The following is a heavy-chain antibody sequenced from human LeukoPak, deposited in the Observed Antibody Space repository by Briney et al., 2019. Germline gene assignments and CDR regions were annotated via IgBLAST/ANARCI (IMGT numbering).Heavy chain of an antibody. J-gene: IGHJ4*02. D-gene: IGHD3-22*01. CDR1: GGSISSSSYY. Sequence: SETLSLTCTVSGGSISSSSYYWGWIRQPPGKGLEWIGSIYYSGSTYYNPSLKSRVTISVDKSKNQFSLKLSSVTAADTAVYYCARVPIYYDTFDYWGQGTLVTVSS. CDR2: IYYSGST. CDR3: ARVPIYYDTFDY. V-gene: IGHV4-39*07.